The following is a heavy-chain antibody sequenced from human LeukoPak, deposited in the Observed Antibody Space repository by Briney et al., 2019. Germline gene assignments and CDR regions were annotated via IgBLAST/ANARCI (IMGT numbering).Heavy chain of an antibody. Sequence: PSETLSLTCTVSGGSISSVNYYWGWIRQPPGKGLEWIGSIYYTGSTYQNPSHKSRVTISVDTSKNQFSLKLSSVTAADTAVYYCAGEVPSNSGPHFDYWGQGTLVTVSS. CDR1: GGSISSVNYY. J-gene: IGHJ4*02. V-gene: IGHV4-39*07. CDR2: IYYTGST. CDR3: AGEVPSNSGPHFDY. D-gene: IGHD4-23*01.